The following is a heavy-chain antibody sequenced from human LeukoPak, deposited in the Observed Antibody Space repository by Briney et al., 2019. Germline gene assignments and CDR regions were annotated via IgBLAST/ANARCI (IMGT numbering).Heavy chain of an antibody. CDR2: IYTSGST. D-gene: IGHD3-22*01. CDR3: ARHRIHQSNTYYYDSSGYYSHDAFDI. J-gene: IGHJ3*02. CDR1: GGSISSYY. Sequence: SETLSLTCTVSGGSISSYYWSWIRQPPGKGLECIGYIYTSGSTNYNPSLKSRVTISVDTSKNQFSLELTSVTAADPAVYYCARHRIHQSNTYYYDSSGYYSHDAFDIWGQGTMVTVSS. V-gene: IGHV4-4*09.